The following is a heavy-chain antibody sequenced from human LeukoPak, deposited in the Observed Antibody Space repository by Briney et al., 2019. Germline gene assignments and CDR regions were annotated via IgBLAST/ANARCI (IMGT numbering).Heavy chain of an antibody. CDR2: MKPNSGNT. J-gene: IGHJ4*02. D-gene: IGHD3-10*01. Sequence: ASVKVSCKASGDTFTTYDLYWVRQATGQGLEWVGWMKPNSGNTGYAQKFQGRVTMTRNTSISSAYMELNNLTSEDTAVYYCARRIRGAPTDHWGQGTLVTVSS. CDR1: GDTFTTYD. V-gene: IGHV1-8*01. CDR3: ARRIRGAPTDH.